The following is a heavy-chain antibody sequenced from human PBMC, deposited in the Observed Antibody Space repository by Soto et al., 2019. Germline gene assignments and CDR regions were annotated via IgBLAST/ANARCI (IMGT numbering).Heavy chain of an antibody. Sequence: GASVKVSCTTSGYTFTNFGRSWVRQAPGQGLEWMGWISAYNGNTNYAQNFEGRVTITADESSSTAYMELNSLISEDTAVYYCASHFWSGYFEAPDSWGQGTLVTVSS. CDR1: GYTFTNFG. CDR3: ASHFWSGYFEAPDS. V-gene: IGHV1-18*01. D-gene: IGHD3-3*01. J-gene: IGHJ5*02. CDR2: ISAYNGNT.